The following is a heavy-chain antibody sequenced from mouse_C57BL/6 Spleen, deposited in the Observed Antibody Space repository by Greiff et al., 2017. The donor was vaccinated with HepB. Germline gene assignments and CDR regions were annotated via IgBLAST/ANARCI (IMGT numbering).Heavy chain of an antibody. CDR1: GYTFTSYW. D-gene: IGHD1-1*01. J-gene: IGHJ2*01. CDR3: ARFEGTTVVVDY. V-gene: IGHV1-50*01. CDR2: IDPSDSYT. Sequence: QVQLQQPGAELVKPGASVKLSCKASGYTFTSYWMQWVKQRPGQGLEWIGEIDPSDSYTNYNQKFKGKATLTVDTSSSTAYMQLSSLTSEDSAVYYCARFEGTTVVVDYWGQGTTLTVSS.